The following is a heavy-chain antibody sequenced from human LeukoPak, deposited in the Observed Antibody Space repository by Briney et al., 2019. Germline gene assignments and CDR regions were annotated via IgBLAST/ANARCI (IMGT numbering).Heavy chain of an antibody. J-gene: IGHJ1*01. V-gene: IGHV3-21*01. CDR3: ARDNYSGSGYEYFQH. Sequence: PGGSLRLSCAASGFTFSSYSMNWVRQAPGKGLEWVSSISGSSRYIYYPDSVKGRFTISRDNAKNSLYLQLNSLRAEDTAVYYCARDNYSGSGYEYFQHWGQGTLVTVSS. CDR2: ISGSSRYI. D-gene: IGHD3-10*01. CDR1: GFTFSSYS.